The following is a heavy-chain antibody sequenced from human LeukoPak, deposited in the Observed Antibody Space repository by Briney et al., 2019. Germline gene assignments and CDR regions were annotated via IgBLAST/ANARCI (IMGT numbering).Heavy chain of an antibody. CDR1: GGSFSGYY. J-gene: IGHJ4*02. CDR3: ARGHYVLRFLEWSTPFDY. D-gene: IGHD3-3*01. V-gene: IGHV4-34*01. CDR2: INHSGST. Sequence: SETLSLTCAVYGGSFSGYYWSWIRQPPGKGLEWIGEINHSGSTNYNPSLKSRVTISVDTSKNQFSLKLSSVTAADTAVYYCARGHYVLRFLEWSTPFDYSGQGTLVTISS.